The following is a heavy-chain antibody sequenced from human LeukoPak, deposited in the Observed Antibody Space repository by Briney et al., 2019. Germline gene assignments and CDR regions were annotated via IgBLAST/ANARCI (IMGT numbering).Heavy chain of an antibody. CDR1: GFTFSSYS. Sequence: GGSLRLSCAASGFTFSSYSMNWVRQAPGKGLEWVSYISSSISVIYYADSVKGRFTISRDNAKNSLYLQMNSLRAEDTALYYCARVGVAAVAGHFDYWGQGTLVTVSS. V-gene: IGHV3-48*04. J-gene: IGHJ4*02. CDR2: ISSSISVI. CDR3: ARVGVAAVAGHFDY. D-gene: IGHD6-19*01.